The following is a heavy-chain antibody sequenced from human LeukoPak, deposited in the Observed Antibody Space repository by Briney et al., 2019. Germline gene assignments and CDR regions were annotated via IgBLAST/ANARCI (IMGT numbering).Heavy chain of an antibody. CDR2: IYSSGTT. CDR1: GGSISGYY. J-gene: IGHJ2*01. CDR3: ARHAKGRIANWYFDL. Sequence: PSETLSLTCTVSGGSISGYYWSWIRQPPGKGLEWLGYIYSSGTTNYNPSLESRVTFSVDTSKNQFSLDLTSVTAADTAMYYCARHAKGRIANWYFDLWGRGTLVIVSS. V-gene: IGHV4-4*08.